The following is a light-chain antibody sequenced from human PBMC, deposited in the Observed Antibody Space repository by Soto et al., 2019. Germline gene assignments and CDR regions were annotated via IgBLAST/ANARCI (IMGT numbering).Light chain of an antibody. J-gene: IGLJ1*01. CDR1: SSDVGSYNL. Sequence: QSALTQPASVSGSPGQSITISCTKTSSDVGSYNLVSWYQHHPGKAPKFIIYEGNKRPSGVSNRFSGSKSGNTASLTISGLQAEDEADYYCCSYAGSRIYVFGTGTKLTVL. V-gene: IGLV2-23*01. CDR3: CSYAGSRIYV. CDR2: EGN.